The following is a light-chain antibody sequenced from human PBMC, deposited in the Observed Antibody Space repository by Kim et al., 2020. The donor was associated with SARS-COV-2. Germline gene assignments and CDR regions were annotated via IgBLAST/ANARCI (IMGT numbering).Light chain of an antibody. CDR2: NAS. Sequence: ELVMTQPPATLSVSPGESATLSCRASQSVSSHLAWYQQKPGQAPRLLIYNASTRATGIPARFSGSGSGTEFTLTIISLKSEDAAIYYCQRYNNWPPLTFGGGTKVEIK. V-gene: IGKV3-15*01. CDR1: QSVSSH. J-gene: IGKJ4*01. CDR3: QRYNNWPPLT.